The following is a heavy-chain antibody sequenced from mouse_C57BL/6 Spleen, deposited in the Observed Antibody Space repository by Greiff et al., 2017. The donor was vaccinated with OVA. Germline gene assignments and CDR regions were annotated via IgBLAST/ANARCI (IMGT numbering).Heavy chain of an antibody. V-gene: IGHV3-6*01. CDR1: GYSITSGYY. D-gene: IGHD1-1*01. J-gene: IGHJ3*01. CDR2: ISYDGSN. CDR3: ANYYGSSFSWFAY. Sequence: DVQLQESGPGLVKPSQSLSLTCSVTGYSITSGYYWNWIRQFPGNKLEWMGYISYDGSNNYNPSLKNRISITRDTSKNQFFLKLNSVTTEDTATYYCANYYGSSFSWFAYWGQGTLVTVSA.